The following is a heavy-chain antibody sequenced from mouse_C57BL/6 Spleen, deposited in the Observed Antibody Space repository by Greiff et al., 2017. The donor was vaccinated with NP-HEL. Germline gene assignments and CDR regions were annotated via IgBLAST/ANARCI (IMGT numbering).Heavy chain of an antibody. CDR2: IWSGGST. D-gene: IGHD2-2*01. CDR3: ARSLYGYPYAMDY. Sequence: QVQLKQSGPGLVQPSQRLSIPCTVSGFSLTSYGVHWVRQSPGKGLEWLGVIWSGGSTDYNAAFISRLSISKDNSKSQVFFKMNSLQADDTAIYYCARSLYGYPYAMDYWGQGTSVTVSS. CDR1: GFSLTSYG. J-gene: IGHJ4*01. V-gene: IGHV2-2*01.